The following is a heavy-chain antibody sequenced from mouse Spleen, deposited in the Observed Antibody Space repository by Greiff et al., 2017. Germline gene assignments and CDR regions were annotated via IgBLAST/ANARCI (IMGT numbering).Heavy chain of an antibody. CDR1: GFTFSDYY. D-gene: IGHD2-5*01. Sequence: DVKLVESEGGLVQPGSSMKLSCTASGFTFSDYYMAWVRQVPEKGLEWVANINYDGSSTYYLDSLKSRFIISRDNAKNILYLQMSSLKSEDTATYYCARGDYSNPYWYAMDYWGQGTSVTVSS. V-gene: IGHV5-16*01. J-gene: IGHJ4*01. CDR2: INYDGSST. CDR3: ARGDYSNPYWYAMDY.